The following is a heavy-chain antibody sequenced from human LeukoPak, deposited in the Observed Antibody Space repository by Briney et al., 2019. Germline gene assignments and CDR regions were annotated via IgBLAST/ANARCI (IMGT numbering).Heavy chain of an antibody. CDR3: ARDSPRLLVFDI. Sequence: SETLSLTXTVSGGSISSGSYYWSWIRQPAGKGLQWIGRIYTSGSTNYNPSLKSRVTISVDTSKNQFSLKLSSVTAADTAVYYCARDSPRLLVFDIWGQGTMVTVSS. J-gene: IGHJ3*02. CDR1: GGSISSGSYY. CDR2: IYTSGST. V-gene: IGHV4-61*02. D-gene: IGHD2-8*02.